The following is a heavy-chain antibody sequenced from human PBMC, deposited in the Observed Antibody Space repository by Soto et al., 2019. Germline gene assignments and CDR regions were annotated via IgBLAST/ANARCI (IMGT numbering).Heavy chain of an antibody. CDR2: ISYDGSNK. J-gene: IGHJ6*02. CDR3: ARDDTSAAVDYFYYGMDV. V-gene: IGHV3-30-3*01. D-gene: IGHD6-13*01. CDR1: GFTFSSYA. Sequence: QVQLVESGGGVVQPGRSLRLSCAASGFTFSSYAMHWVRQAPGKGLEWVAVISYDGSNKYYADSVKGRFTISRDNSKNTLYLQMNSLRAEDTAVHYCARDDTSAAVDYFYYGMDVWGQGTTVTVSS.